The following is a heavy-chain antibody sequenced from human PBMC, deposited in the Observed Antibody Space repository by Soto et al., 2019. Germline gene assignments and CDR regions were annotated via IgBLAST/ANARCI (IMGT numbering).Heavy chain of an antibody. V-gene: IGHV5-10-1*01. D-gene: IGHD3-3*01. CDR1: GYSFTGYW. J-gene: IGHJ4*02. Sequence: GEPLQVSCKGAGYSFTGYWISWVRQMPGKGLEWMGRIDPSDSYTNYSPSFQGHVTISADKSISTAYLQWSSLKASDTAMYYCAVGGSGNDFDYWGQGTLVTVSS. CDR3: AVGGSGNDFDY. CDR2: IDPSDSYT.